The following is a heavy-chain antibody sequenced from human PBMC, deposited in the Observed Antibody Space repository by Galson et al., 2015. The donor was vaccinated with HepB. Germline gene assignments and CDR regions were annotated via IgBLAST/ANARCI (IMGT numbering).Heavy chain of an antibody. CDR3: ARSQGDYYDSSGYGYFDY. J-gene: IGHJ4*02. CDR2: ISYDGSNK. CDR1: GFTFSSYA. V-gene: IGHV3-30-3*01. Sequence: SLRLSCAASGFTFSSYAMHWVRQAPGKGLEWVAVISYDGSNKYYADSVKGRFTISRDNSKNTLYLQMNSLRAEDTAVYYCARSQGDYYDSSGYGYFDYWGQGTLVTVSS. D-gene: IGHD3-22*01.